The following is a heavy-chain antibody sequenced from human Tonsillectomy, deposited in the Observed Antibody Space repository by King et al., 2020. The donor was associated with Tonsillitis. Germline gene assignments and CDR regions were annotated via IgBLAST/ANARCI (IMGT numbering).Heavy chain of an antibody. V-gene: IGHV3-30*02. D-gene: IGHD6-6*01. J-gene: IGHJ4*02. CDR1: GFTSSSYG. CDR3: AKEDFEGSSSGSALDY. CDR2: VNYDGSYK. Sequence: VQLVESGGGVVQPGGSLRLSCAASGFTSSSYGMHWVRQAPGEGLDWVAFVNYDGSYKYHADSVKGRFTISRDNSKNTLYLQMNSLRPEDTAVYYCAKEDFEGSSSGSALDYWGQGTLVTVSS.